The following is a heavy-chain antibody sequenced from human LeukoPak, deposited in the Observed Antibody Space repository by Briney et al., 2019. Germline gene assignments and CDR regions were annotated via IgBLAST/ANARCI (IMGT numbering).Heavy chain of an antibody. Sequence: GASVKVSCKASGGTFSSYAISWVRQAPGQGLEWMGRIIPIFGTANYAQKLQGRVTITTDESTSTAYMELSSLRSEDTAVYYCARSTGYCSGGSCSAFGYWGQGTLVTVSS. D-gene: IGHD2-15*01. V-gene: IGHV1-69*05. J-gene: IGHJ4*02. CDR3: ARSTGYCSGGSCSAFGY. CDR1: GGTFSSYA. CDR2: IIPIFGTA.